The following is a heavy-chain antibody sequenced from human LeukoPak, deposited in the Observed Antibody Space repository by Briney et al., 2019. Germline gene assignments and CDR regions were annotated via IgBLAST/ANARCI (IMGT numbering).Heavy chain of an antibody. CDR1: GFTFSSYG. Sequence: PGGSLRLSCAASGFTFSSYGMHWVRQAPGKGLEWVAFIRYDGSNKYYADSVKGRFTISRDNSKNTLYLQMNSLRAEDTAVYYCARGYSSSWYYMDVWGKGTTVTVSS. CDR3: ARGYSSSWYYMDV. CDR2: IRYDGSNK. J-gene: IGHJ6*03. D-gene: IGHD6-13*01. V-gene: IGHV3-30*02.